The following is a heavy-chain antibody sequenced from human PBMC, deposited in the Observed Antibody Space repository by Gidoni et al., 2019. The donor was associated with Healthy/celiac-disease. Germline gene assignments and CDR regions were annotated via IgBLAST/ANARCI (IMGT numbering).Heavy chain of an antibody. CDR1: GFTFTSSA. D-gene: IGHD3-22*01. Sequence: QMQLVQSGPEVKKPGTSVKVSCKASGFTFTSSAVQWVRQARGQRLEWIGWIVVGSGNTNYAQKFQERVTITRDMSTSTAYMELSSLRSEDTAVYYCAAVAYYDSSGYYDYWGQGTLVTVSS. J-gene: IGHJ4*02. CDR2: IVVGSGNT. CDR3: AAVAYYDSSGYYDY. V-gene: IGHV1-58*01.